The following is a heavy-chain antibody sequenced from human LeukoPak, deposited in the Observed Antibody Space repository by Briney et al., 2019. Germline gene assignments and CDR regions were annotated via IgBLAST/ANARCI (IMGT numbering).Heavy chain of an antibody. D-gene: IGHD2-2*01. CDR2: INHSGST. CDR3: ARGVPAALFY. Sequence: SETLSLTCAVHGGSFSGYYWSWIRQPPGKGLEWIGEINHSGSTNYNPSLKSRVTISVDTSKNQYSLKLSSVTAADTAVYYCARGVPAALFYWGQGTLVTVSS. CDR1: GGSFSGYY. V-gene: IGHV4-34*01. J-gene: IGHJ4*02.